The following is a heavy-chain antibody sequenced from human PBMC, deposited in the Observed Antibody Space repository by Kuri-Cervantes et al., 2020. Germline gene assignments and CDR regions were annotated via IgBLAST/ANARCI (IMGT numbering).Heavy chain of an antibody. Sequence: SETLSLTCAVYGGSFSGYYWSWIRQPPGKGLEWIGEINHSGSTNYNPSLKSRVTISVDTSKNQFSLKLSSVTAADTAVYYCARHPRARDYYYGSGRGRGAFDIWGQGTMVTVPS. V-gene: IGHV4-34*01. CDR2: INHSGST. CDR1: GGSFSGYY. CDR3: ARHPRARDYYYGSGRGRGAFDI. D-gene: IGHD3-10*01. J-gene: IGHJ3*02.